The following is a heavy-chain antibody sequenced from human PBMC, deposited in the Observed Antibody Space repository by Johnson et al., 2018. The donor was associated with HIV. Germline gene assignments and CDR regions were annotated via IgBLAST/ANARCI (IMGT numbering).Heavy chain of an antibody. CDR3: ARGRASWGLYDAFEI. Sequence: QMQLVESGGGVVQPGRSLRLPCVASGFNFSNDAIHWVRQAPGKGLEWVAIMSYNASNKYYADSVKGRFTISRDNSKNTLYLQMSSLRAGDTAVYYCARGRASWGLYDAFEIWGQGTMVIVSS. V-gene: IGHV3-30*04. CDR2: MSYNASNK. D-gene: IGHD1-26*01. CDR1: GFNFSNDA. J-gene: IGHJ3*02.